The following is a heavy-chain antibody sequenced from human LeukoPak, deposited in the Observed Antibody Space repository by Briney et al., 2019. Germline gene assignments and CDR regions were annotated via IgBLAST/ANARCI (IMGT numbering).Heavy chain of an antibody. D-gene: IGHD6-19*01. CDR3: ARGGTPGFSTGRIDY. Sequence: GGSLRLSCAATGFTFSSYAMSWVRQAPGKGLEWVSVLYGAGSTYYADSVKGRFTISRHDSQNTLFLQMNSLRAEDTAVYYCARGGTPGFSTGRIDYWGQGTLVTVSS. CDR2: LYGAGST. CDR1: GFTFSSYA. J-gene: IGHJ4*02. V-gene: IGHV3-53*04.